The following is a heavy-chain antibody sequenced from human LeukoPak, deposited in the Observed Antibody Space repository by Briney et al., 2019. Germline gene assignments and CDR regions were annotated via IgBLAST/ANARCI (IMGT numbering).Heavy chain of an antibody. J-gene: IGHJ4*02. V-gene: IGHV3-43*01. CDR2: ISWDGGST. CDR3: AKDILAAAGTLSDYFGY. Sequence: GGSLRLSCAASGFTFDDYTMHWVRQAPGKGLEWVSLISWDGGSTYYADSVKGRFTISRDNSKNSLYLQMNSLRTEDTALYYCAKDILAAAGTLSDYFGYWGQGTLVTVSS. D-gene: IGHD6-13*01. CDR1: GFTFDDYT.